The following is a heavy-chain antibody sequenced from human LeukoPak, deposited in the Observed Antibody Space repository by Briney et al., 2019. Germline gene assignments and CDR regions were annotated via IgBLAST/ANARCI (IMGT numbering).Heavy chain of an antibody. CDR3: ATKQWLAPPPAA. D-gene: IGHD6-19*01. CDR1: GFTFSKYW. CDR2: INTDGTVT. J-gene: IGHJ5*02. Sequence: GGSLRPSCAASGFTFSKYWMLWVRQAPGKGLESVLRINTDGTVTTYADSVKGGSTVSRDNADNTLFLQRNSVRDADTAVCYCATKQWLAPPPAAWGQGTPVSVSS. V-gene: IGHV3-74*01.